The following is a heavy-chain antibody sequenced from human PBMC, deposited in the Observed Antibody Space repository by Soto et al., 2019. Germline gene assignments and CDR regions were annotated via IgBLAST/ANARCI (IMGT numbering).Heavy chain of an antibody. J-gene: IGHJ6*02. CDR2: IDPSDSYT. V-gene: IGHV5-10-1*01. CDR1: GYSFTIYW. Sequence: GESLKISCKGSGYSFTIYWISWVRQMPGKGLEWMGRIDPSDSYTNYSPSFQGHVTISADKSISTAYLQWSSLKASDTAMYYCARKSLGFGELPYGMDVWGQGTTVTVSS. CDR3: ARKSLGFGELPYGMDV. D-gene: IGHD3-10*01.